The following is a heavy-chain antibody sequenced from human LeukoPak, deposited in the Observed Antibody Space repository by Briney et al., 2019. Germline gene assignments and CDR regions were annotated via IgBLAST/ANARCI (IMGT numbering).Heavy chain of an antibody. CDR2: ISSSSSYI. CDR3: ARIGAGGPRRALDI. Sequence: PGGSLRLSCAASGFTFSGYTINWVRQAPGKGLEWVSSISSSSSYIYYADSVKGRFTISRDNAKNSLYLQMHSLRAEDTAVYYCARIGAGGPRRALDIWGQGTMVTVSS. V-gene: IGHV3-21*01. D-gene: IGHD4-23*01. CDR1: GFTFSGYT. J-gene: IGHJ3*02.